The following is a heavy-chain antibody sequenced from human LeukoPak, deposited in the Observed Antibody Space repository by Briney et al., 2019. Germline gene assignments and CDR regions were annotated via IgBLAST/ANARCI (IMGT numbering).Heavy chain of an antibody. CDR2: IPKDGSRK. J-gene: IGHJ4*02. CDR3: ARDRAWNYFDY. CDR1: GFTFSRHG. D-gene: IGHD3-3*01. V-gene: IGHV3-30*03. Sequence: GGSLRLSCAPSGFTFSRHGMHWVRQAPGKGLEWVAIIPKDGSRKYYAHSVEGRFTISRDNSKNTLYLQMDSLRAEDTAVYYCARDRAWNYFDYWGQGTLVTVSS.